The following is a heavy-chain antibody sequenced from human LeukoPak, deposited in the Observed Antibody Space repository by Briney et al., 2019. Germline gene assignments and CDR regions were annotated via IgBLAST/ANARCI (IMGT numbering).Heavy chain of an antibody. V-gene: IGHV3-9*01. CDR2: ISSNSTTI. J-gene: IGHJ4*02. CDR1: GFTLADYD. Sequence: GGSLRLSCAASGFTLADYDIHWVRQAPGMGPEWVSTISSNSTTIAYADSVKGRFTVSRDNTKNSLYLQMGSLRVEDTALYYCLTSSFDRWGQGTLVTVSS. CDR3: LTSSFDR.